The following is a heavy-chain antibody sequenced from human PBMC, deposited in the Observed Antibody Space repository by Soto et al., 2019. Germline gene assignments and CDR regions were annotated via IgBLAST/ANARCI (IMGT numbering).Heavy chain of an antibody. CDR3: VRDQTSYGGNPPFDY. V-gene: IGHV3-30-3*01. D-gene: IGHD4-17*01. Sequence: GGSLRLSCAASGFTFTNYAIHWVRQAPGKGLEWVAVISYDGSNKYYADSVKGRFTISRDNPKNTLYLQMNSLRVEDTAVYYCVRDQTSYGGNPPFDYWGQGTLVTVSS. CDR1: GFTFTNYA. CDR2: ISYDGSNK. J-gene: IGHJ4*02.